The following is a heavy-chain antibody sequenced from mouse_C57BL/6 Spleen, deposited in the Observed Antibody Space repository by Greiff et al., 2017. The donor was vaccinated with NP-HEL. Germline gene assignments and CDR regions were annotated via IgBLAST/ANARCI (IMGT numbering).Heavy chain of an antibody. D-gene: IGHD3-2*02. V-gene: IGHV1-69*01. CDR2: IDPSDSYT. Sequence: QVQLQQSGAELVMPGASVKLSCKASGYTFTSYWMHWVKQRPGQGLEWIGEIDPSDSYTNYNQKFKGKSTLTVDKSSSTAYMQLSSLTSEDSAVYYCAREPHSSGYPFDYWGQGTTLTVSS. J-gene: IGHJ2*01. CDR3: AREPHSSGYPFDY. CDR1: GYTFTSYW.